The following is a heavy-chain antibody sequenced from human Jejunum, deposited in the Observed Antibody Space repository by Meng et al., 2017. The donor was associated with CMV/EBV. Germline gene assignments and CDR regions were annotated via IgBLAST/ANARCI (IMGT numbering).Heavy chain of an antibody. D-gene: IGHD6-19*01. J-gene: IGHJ4*02. CDR1: GGSVSSCGYH. Sequence: QVQLQELGPGLVKPSQTLSLTRTVSGGSVSSCGYHWTWIRQHPGKGLEWFGHIYYSGSTFYNPSLKRRVIISIDTSKNQFSLNLRSVTAADTAVYYCARVSSGWDYFDYWGQGTLVTVSS. CDR3: ARVSSGWDYFDY. CDR2: IYYSGST. V-gene: IGHV4-31*03.